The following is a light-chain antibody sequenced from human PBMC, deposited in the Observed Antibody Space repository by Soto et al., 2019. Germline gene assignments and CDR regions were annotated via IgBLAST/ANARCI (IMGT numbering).Light chain of an antibody. CDR1: SSDVGVYNY. CDR2: GVS. J-gene: IGLJ1*01. V-gene: IGLV2-14*01. Sequence: QSALTQPASVSGSPGQSITISCTGTSSDVGVYNYVSWYQQHPGKAPKLTVYGVSNRPSGVSNRFSGSKSGNTASLTISGLQAEDEADYYCSSYTSSSTLLYVFGTGTKLTVL. CDR3: SSYTSSSTLLYV.